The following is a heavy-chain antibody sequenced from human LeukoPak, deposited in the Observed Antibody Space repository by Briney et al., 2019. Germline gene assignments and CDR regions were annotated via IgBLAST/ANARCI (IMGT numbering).Heavy chain of an antibody. V-gene: IGHV4-59*11. CDR2: IYYSGST. J-gene: IGHJ4*02. CDR3: ARETRLSFDY. Sequence: SETLSLTCTVSGGSISSHYWSWIRQPPGKGLEWIGYIYYSGSTNYNPSPKSRVTISIDTSKNQFSLKLSSVTAADTAVYYCARETRLSFDYWGQGTLVTVSS. CDR1: GGSISSHY. D-gene: IGHD2/OR15-2a*01.